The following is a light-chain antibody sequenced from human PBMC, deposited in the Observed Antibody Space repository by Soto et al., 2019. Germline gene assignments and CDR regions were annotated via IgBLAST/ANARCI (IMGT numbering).Light chain of an antibody. CDR1: SSDVGGYNF. V-gene: IGLV2-14*03. CDR3: SSYIASSTSVA. J-gene: IGLJ2*01. CDR2: DVS. Sequence: QSALTQPASVSGSPGQSITISCTGTSSDVGGYNFVSWYQHHPGKAPKLMIYDVSNRPSGVSNRFSGSKSGNTASLTISGLQAEDEADYYCSSYIASSTSVAFGGGTKPTVL.